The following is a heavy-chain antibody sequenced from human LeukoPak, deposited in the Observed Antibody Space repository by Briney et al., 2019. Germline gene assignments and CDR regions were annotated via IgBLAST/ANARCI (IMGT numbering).Heavy chain of an antibody. CDR1: GYTFTSYN. D-gene: IGHD3-10*01. CDR3: ARGIRLWFGDPHRGALDH. Sequence: ASVKVPCKASGYTFTSYNINWVRQATGQGLEWMGWMNPNSGNTGYAQKFQGRVTMTRNTSISTAYMELSSLRSEDTAVYYCARGIRLWFGDPHRGALDHWGQGTLVTVSS. V-gene: IGHV1-8*01. CDR2: MNPNSGNT. J-gene: IGHJ4*02.